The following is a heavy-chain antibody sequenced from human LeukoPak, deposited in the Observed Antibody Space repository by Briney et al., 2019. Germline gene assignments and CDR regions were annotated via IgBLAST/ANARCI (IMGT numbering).Heavy chain of an antibody. D-gene: IGHD1-26*01. CDR3: ARDSGSSPTFDY. CDR1: VGSLSNSF. J-gene: IGHJ4*02. Sequence: SGTLSLTCTVSVGSLSNSFWSCVREPPGQGLGWIAYIYYTGNTKYNPSLKSRVTISVDTSKNQFSLRLSSVTAADTAVYYCARDSGSSPTFDYWGQGTLVTVSS. CDR2: IYYTGNT. V-gene: IGHV4-59*01.